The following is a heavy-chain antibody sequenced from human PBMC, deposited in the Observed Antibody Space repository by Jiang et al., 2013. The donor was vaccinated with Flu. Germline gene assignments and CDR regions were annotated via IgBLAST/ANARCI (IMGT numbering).Heavy chain of an antibody. CDR1: GGSVSSGSYY. J-gene: IGHJ3*02. CDR3: ASGRVTAHHGGDAFDI. Sequence: VLLKPSETLSLTCTVSGGSVSSGSYYWSWIRQPPGKGLEWIGYIYYSGSTNYNPSLKSRVTISVDTSKNQFSLKLSSVTAADTAVYYCASGRVTAHHGGDAFDIWGQGTMVTVSS. D-gene: IGHD2-21*02. V-gene: IGHV4-61*01. CDR2: IYYSGST.